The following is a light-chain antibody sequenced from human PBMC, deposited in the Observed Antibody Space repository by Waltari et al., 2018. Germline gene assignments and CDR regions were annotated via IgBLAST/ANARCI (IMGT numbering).Light chain of an antibody. CDR2: DVN. V-gene: IGLV2-14*03. J-gene: IGLJ2*01. CDR3: SAYISSSTLEL. CDR1: SSDVGGYNS. Sequence: QSALTQPASVSGSPGQSITIACTGTSSDVGGYNSVSRYQQHPGKAPKLMIFDVNNRPSGVSNRFSGSKSGNTASLTISGLQAEDEADYYCSAYISSSTLELFGGGTRLTVL.